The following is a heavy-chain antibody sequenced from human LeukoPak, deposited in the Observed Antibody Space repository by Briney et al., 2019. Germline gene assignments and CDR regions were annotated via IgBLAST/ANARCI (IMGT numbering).Heavy chain of an antibody. CDR3: AREYLPTLGHQFQH. V-gene: IGHV1-46*02. J-gene: IGHJ1*01. Sequence: EASVKVSCKASGYTFNNHYMHWVRQAPGQGLEWMGIINPSGGSTSYAQKFQGRVTMTRDTSTSTVYMELSSLRSEDTAVYYCAREYLPTLGHQFQHWGQGTLVTVSS. CDR1: GYTFNNHY. CDR2: INPSGGST.